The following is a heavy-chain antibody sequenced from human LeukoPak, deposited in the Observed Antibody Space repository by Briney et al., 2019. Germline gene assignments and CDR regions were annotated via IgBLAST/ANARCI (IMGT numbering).Heavy chain of an antibody. CDR2: ISSNGGST. V-gene: IGHV3-64*01. D-gene: IGHD5-24*01. J-gene: IGHJ6*03. Sequence: GGSLRLSCAASGFTFSSYAMHWVRQAPGKGLEYVSAISSNGGSTYYANSVKGRFTISRDNSKNTLYLQMGSLRAEDMAVYYCAREGGGYKSRGYYYMDVWGKGTTVTISS. CDR3: AREGGGYKSRGYYYMDV. CDR1: GFTFSSYA.